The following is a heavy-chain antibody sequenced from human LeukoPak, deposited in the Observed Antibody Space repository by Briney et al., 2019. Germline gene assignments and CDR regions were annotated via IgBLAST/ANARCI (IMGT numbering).Heavy chain of an antibody. CDR2: MLYDGGNK. CDR1: GFTFSNYG. D-gene: IGHD5-18*01. V-gene: IGHV3-30*02. CDR3: TNPDANVDTAMVDY. J-gene: IGHJ4*02. Sequence: PGGSLRLSCAASGFTFSNYGMHWVRQAPGKGLEWVAFMLYDGGNKYYADSVKGRFTISRDNSKSTLYLQMNSLRPEDTAVYYCTNPDANVDTAMVDYWGQGTLVTVSS.